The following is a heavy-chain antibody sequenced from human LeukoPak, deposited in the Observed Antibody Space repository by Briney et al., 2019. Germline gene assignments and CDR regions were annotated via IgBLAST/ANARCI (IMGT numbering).Heavy chain of an antibody. Sequence: SSETLSLTCTVSGGSITSHYWSWIRQPPGQGLEWIGYFYYSGSTNYHPSLESRVTISVDTSRTHFYLKLSPVTAADTAVYYCARSGGRDGYNFGYWGPGNLVTVSS. CDR1: GGSITSHY. CDR3: ARSGGRDGYNFGY. CDR2: FYYSGST. V-gene: IGHV4-59*08. D-gene: IGHD5-24*01. J-gene: IGHJ4*02.